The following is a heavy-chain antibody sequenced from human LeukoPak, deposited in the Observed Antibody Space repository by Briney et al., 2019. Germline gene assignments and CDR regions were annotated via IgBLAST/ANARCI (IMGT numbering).Heavy chain of an antibody. CDR3: ARVKLRYFDWLSHFDY. D-gene: IGHD3-9*01. CDR1: GFTVSSNY. J-gene: IGHJ4*02. V-gene: IGHV3-66*01. CDR2: IYSGGST. Sequence: GGSLRLSCAASGFTVSSNYMSWVRQAPGKGLEWVSVIYSGGSTYYADSVKGRFTISRDNSKNTLYLQMNSLRAEDTAVYYCARVKLRYFDWLSHFDYWGQGTLVTVSS.